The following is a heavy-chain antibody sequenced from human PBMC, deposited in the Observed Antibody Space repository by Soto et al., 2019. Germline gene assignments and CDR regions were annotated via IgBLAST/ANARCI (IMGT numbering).Heavy chain of an antibody. J-gene: IGHJ4*02. CDR2: ISSGSSNI. Sequence: EVQLVESGGGLVKPGGSLTLSCAASGFAFRSYNMNWVRQAPGKGLEWVASISSGSSNIYYADSVTGRFTISRDNAKNSLFLQMDSLRAEDSAVYYCASATVVAATFDFWGQGTLVTVSS. V-gene: IGHV3-21*01. CDR3: ASATVVAATFDF. D-gene: IGHD2-15*01. CDR1: GFAFRSYN.